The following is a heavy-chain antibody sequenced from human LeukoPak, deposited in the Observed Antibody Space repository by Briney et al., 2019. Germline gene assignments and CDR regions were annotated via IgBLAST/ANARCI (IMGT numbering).Heavy chain of an antibody. J-gene: IGHJ6*02. CDR3: ASILRVVAYCGGDCPLMDV. V-gene: IGHV3-7*01. Sequence: PGGSLRLSCAASGFSFSDYYMSWIRQAPGKGLEWVANIKQDGSEKYYVDSVKGRFTISRDNAKNSLYLQMNSLRAEDTAVYYCASILRVVAYCGGDCPLMDVWGQGTTVTVSS. CDR2: IKQDGSEK. D-gene: IGHD2-21*02. CDR1: GFSFSDYY.